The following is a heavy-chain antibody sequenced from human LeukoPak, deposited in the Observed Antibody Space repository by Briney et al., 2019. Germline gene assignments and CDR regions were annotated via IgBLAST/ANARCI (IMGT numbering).Heavy chain of an antibody. CDR1: GFTFSAYW. J-gene: IGHJ4*02. CDR2: IKEDGSEK. CDR3: AKDAEGITMIVVPLSIDY. D-gene: IGHD3-22*01. Sequence: GGSLRLSCAASGFTFSAYWMTWVRQAPGKGLEWVANIKEDGSEKYYVDSVRGRFTISRDNAKNSLYLQMNSLRVEDTAVYYCAKDAEGITMIVVPLSIDYWGQGTLVTVSS. V-gene: IGHV3-7*01.